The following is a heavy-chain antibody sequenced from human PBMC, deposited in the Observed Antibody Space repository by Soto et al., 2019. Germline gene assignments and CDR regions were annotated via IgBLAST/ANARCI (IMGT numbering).Heavy chain of an antibody. CDR3: ARGGISHWAYFYYMDV. J-gene: IGHJ6*03. CDR2: INHLGSI. Sequence: SETLSLTCTVSGGSISSYYWSWIRQPPGKALEWIGEINHLGSINYNPSLKSRVTMSVDTSKNQFSLTLNSVTAADTATYYCARGGISHWAYFYYMDVWDRGTTVTVSS. V-gene: IGHV4-34*01. D-gene: IGHD2-21*01. CDR1: GGSISSYY.